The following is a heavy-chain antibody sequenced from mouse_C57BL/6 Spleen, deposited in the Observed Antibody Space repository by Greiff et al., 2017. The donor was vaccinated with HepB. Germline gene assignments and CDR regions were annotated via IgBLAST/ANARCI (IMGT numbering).Heavy chain of an antibody. D-gene: IGHD2-4*01. Sequence: QVQLQQPGAELVMPGASVKLSCKASGYTFTSYWMHWVKQRPGQGLEWIGEIDPSDSYTNYNQKFKGKTTLTVDKSSSTAYMQLSSLTSEDSAFYYCARGDYDKAWFAYWGQGTLVTVSA. CDR2: IDPSDSYT. CDR1: GYTFTSYW. CDR3: ARGDYDKAWFAY. J-gene: IGHJ3*01. V-gene: IGHV1-69*01.